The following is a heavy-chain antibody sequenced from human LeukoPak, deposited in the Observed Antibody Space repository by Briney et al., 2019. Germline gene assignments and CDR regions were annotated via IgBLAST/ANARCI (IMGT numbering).Heavy chain of an antibody. V-gene: IGHV3-53*01. CDR2: IYNDGST. Sequence: PGGSLRLSCAASGLTVSSSYMSWVRQAPGKGLEWVSIIYNDGSTYYADSMKGRFTISRDNSMNTLYLQVNSLRAEDTAMYYCARNILFAFDIWGQGTMVTVSS. CDR1: GLTVSSSY. J-gene: IGHJ3*02. CDR3: ARNILFAFDI.